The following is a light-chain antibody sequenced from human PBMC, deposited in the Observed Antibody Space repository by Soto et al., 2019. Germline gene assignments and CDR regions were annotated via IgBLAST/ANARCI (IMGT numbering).Light chain of an antibody. CDR1: KSIRRY. CDR2: AES. J-gene: IGKJ1*01. CDR3: QESYSSHLT. V-gene: IGKV1-39*01. Sequence: DIHXSQSIGYLAAALGYRVTSNCRESKSIRRYLNWYKKKPGKAXNXXXYAESSSKSGAQPRLRGSGSGKDFTINISSMQPEDFEPYYCQESYSSHLTFGHGTKVDI.